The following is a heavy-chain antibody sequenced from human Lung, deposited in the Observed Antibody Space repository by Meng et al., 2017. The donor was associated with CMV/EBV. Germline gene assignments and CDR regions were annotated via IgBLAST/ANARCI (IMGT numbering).Heavy chain of an antibody. CDR1: RGSISSSSHY. CDR2: MLYGGST. J-gene: IGHJ5*02. CDR3: ARVWGGDNWFDP. V-gene: IGHV4-39*07. Sequence: LSFTLSRGSISSSSHYWGWVRQAPGKGLEWIGSMLYGGSTLYNPSLKSRVSISIDVSKNQFSLSLSAMTAADTAVYYCARVWGGDNWFDPWGQGIXVTVSS. D-gene: IGHD3-16*01.